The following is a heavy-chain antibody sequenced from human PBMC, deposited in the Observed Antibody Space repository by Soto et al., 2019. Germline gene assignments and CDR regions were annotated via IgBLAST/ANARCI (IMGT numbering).Heavy chain of an antibody. CDR3: ARYYDILTTDAFDI. CDR1: GFTFSGYS. CDR2: ISTRSDI. V-gene: IGHV3-21*01. J-gene: IGHJ3*02. D-gene: IGHD3-9*01. Sequence: PGGSLRLSCAASGFTFSGYSMNWVRQAPGKGLEWVASISTRSDIYYADSVKGRFTISRDNAKNSVSLQMNSLRAEDTAVYYCARYYDILTTDAFDIWGQGTMVTVSS.